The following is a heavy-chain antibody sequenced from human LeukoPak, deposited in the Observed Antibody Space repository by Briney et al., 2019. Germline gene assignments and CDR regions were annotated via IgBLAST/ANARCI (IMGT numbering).Heavy chain of an antibody. D-gene: IGHD2-21*01. CDR1: GYTLTSYG. J-gene: IGHJ6*03. CDR3: AREGRGDYSLVYYYYYMDV. CDR2: ISAYNGNT. V-gene: IGHV1-18*01. Sequence: ASVKVSCKASGYTLTSYGISWVRQAPGQGLEWMGWISAYNGNTNYAQRLQGRVTMTTDTSTSTAYMELRSLRSDDTAVYYCAREGRGDYSLVYYYYYMDVWGKGTTVTVSS.